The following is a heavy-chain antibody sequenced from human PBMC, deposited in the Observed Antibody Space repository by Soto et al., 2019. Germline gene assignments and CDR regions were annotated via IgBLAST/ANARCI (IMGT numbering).Heavy chain of an antibody. CDR3: ERIVAVGFYGFDFPQAG. D-gene: IGHD5-12*01. CDR2: VDDDGT. CDR1: GFTFSSHS. J-gene: IGHJ4*02. V-gene: IGHV3-74*01. Sequence: EVQLVESGGGLVQPGGSLRLSCAASGFTFSSHSMHWVRQAPGKGLMWVARVDDDGTTYADSVKGRFTISRDNARNTLYRKINGLHSEETAVNNLERIVAVGFYGFDFPQAGGGQGTLVTVS.